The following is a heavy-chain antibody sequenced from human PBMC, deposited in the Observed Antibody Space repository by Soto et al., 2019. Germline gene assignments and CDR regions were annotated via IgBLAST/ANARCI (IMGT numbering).Heavy chain of an antibody. Sequence: QVQLVESGGGVVQPGRSLRLSCAASGFTFSSYGMHWVRQAPGKGLEWVAVISYDGSNKYYADSVKGRFTISRDNSKNTLYLQMNSLRAEDTAVYYCAREVAAAGTGFLQHWGQGTLVTVSS. CDR2: ISYDGSNK. V-gene: IGHV3-30*03. D-gene: IGHD6-13*01. CDR3: AREVAAAGTGFLQH. CDR1: GFTFSSYG. J-gene: IGHJ1*01.